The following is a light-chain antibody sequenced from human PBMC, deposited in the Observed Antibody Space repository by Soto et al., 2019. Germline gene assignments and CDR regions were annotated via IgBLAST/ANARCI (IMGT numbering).Light chain of an antibody. CDR2: VAS. Sequence: EVVMTQSPATLSVSPGERATLSCRASQSVTSNLVWFHQKPGQAPRPLIYVASIRATGIPARFSGSGSGTEFTLTISSLQSEDFAVYYCQQYNNWPWTFGQGTKVEIK. CDR3: QQYNNWPWT. V-gene: IGKV3-15*01. CDR1: QSVTSN. J-gene: IGKJ1*01.